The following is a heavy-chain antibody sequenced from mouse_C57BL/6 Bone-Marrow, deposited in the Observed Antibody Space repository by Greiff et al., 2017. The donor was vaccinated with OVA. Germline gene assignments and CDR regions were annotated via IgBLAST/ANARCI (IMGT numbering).Heavy chain of an antibody. D-gene: IGHD1-1*01. CDR2: IYPSDSET. Sequence: QVQLQQPGAELVRPGSSVKLSCKASGYTFTSYWMDWVKQRPGQGLEWIGNIYPSDSETHYNQKFKDKATLTVDKSFSTAYMQLSSLTSEDSAVYYCARRIYYYGSSFYAMDYWGQGTSVTVAS. V-gene: IGHV1-61*01. CDR1: GYTFTSYW. J-gene: IGHJ4*01. CDR3: ARRIYYYGSSFYAMDY.